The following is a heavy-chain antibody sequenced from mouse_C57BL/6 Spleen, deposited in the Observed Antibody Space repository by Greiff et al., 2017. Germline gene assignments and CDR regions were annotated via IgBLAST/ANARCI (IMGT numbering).Heavy chain of an antibody. CDR1: GYTFTSYW. V-gene: IGHV1-64*01. D-gene: IGHD2-4*01. CDR3: ARSVLYDYDGRWYFDV. J-gene: IGHJ1*03. CDR2: IHPHSGST. Sequence: QVQLQQPGAELVKPGASVTLSCKASGYTFTSYWMHWVTHRPGQGLEWIGLIHPHSGSTNYNGKFTSKATLTVDKSSSTAYMQLRSLTSEDAAVYYCARSVLYDYDGRWYFDVWGTGTTVTVSS.